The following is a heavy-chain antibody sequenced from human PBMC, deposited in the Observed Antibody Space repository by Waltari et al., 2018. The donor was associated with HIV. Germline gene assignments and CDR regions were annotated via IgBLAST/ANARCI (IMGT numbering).Heavy chain of an antibody. Sequence: QGPLVQSGAEMRKPGASVKVSCAASGSMFTNFGISWVRQAPGQGLEWMGRISNYNGNTNYAQKFRGRVTMTTDPSVSTAYMELRTLKSDDTATYYCAREGTFDIWGQGTMVTVSS. CDR1: GSMFTNFG. J-gene: IGHJ3*02. CDR2: ISNYNGNT. V-gene: IGHV1-18*01. CDR3: AREGTFDI.